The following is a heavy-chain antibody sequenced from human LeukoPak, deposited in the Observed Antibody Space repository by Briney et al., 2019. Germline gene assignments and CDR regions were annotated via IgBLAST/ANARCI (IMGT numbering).Heavy chain of an antibody. V-gene: IGHV4-39*01. CDR1: GGSLSGYY. Sequence: SETLSLTCAVYGGSLSGYYWSWIRQPPGKGLEWIGSIYYTGNTYYNPSLKSRVTISVDTSKNQFSLKLSSVTAADTAVYYCVRHQEGMVRGVLYYMDVWGTGTTVTISS. CDR2: IYYTGNT. J-gene: IGHJ6*03. D-gene: IGHD3-10*01. CDR3: VRHQEGMVRGVLYYMDV.